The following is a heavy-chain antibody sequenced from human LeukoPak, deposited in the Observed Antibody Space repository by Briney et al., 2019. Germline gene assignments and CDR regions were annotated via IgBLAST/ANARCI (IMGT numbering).Heavy chain of an antibody. CDR3: AKDPAKYSSSWYVY. CDR2: ISSSGSTI. CDR1: GFTFSDYY. Sequence: PGGSLRLSCAASGFTFSDYYMSWIRQAPGKGLEWVSYISSSGSTIYYADSVKGRFTISRDNSKNTLYLQMNSLRAEDTAVYYCAKDPAKYSSSWYVYWGQGTLVTVSS. V-gene: IGHV3-11*01. D-gene: IGHD6-13*01. J-gene: IGHJ4*02.